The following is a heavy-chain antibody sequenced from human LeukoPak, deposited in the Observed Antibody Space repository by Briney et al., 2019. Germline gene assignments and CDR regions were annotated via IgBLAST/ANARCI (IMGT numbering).Heavy chain of an antibody. CDR3: AIDAQYSDYPWYFGY. CDR2: ISSSSSTI. V-gene: IGHV3-48*04. J-gene: IGHJ4*02. Sequence: GGPLRLSCAASGFTFSRYSMIWVRQAPGKALEWLSYISSSSSTIYYADSEKRRFTISRDNAKNTLYLHIHTVRPEDTAVYYCAIDAQYSDYPWYFGYWGKGALVTVS. D-gene: IGHD4-11*01. CDR1: GFTFSRYS.